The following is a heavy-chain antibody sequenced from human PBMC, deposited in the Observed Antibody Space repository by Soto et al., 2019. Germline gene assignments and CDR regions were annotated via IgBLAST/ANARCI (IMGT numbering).Heavy chain of an antibody. CDR3: ARAYYGSGSYHWFAP. CDR2: INAGNGNT. D-gene: IGHD3-10*01. CDR1: GYTFTSYA. Sequence: ASVKVSCTASGYTFTSYAMHWVRQAPGQRLEWMGWINAGNGNTKYSQKFQGRVTITRDTSASTAYMELSSLRSEDTAVYYCARAYYGSGSYHWFAPWGQGTLVTVSS. J-gene: IGHJ5*02. V-gene: IGHV1-3*01.